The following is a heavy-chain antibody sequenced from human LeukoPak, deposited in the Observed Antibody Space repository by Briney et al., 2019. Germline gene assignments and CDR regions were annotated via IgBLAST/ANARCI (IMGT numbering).Heavy chain of an antibody. CDR2: IYHSGST. CDR1: GGSISSGGYS. J-gene: IGHJ5*02. Sequence: SETLSLTCAVSGGSISSGGYSWSWIRQPPGKGLEWIGYIYHSGSTYYNPSLKSRVTISVDRSKNQFSLKLSSVTAADTAVYYCARHALHDFWTLGDWFDPWGQGTLVTVSS. CDR3: ARHALHDFWTLGDWFDP. V-gene: IGHV4-30-2*01. D-gene: IGHD3-3*01.